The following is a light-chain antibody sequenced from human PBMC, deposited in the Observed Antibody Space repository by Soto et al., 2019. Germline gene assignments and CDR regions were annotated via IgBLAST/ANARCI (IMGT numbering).Light chain of an antibody. V-gene: IGKV1-5*01. CDR1: QSISSW. Sequence: DIQMTQSPSTLSASVGDRVTITCRASQSISSWLAWYQQKPGKAPKLLIYDASSLESGVPSRFSGSGSGTEFPLTISRLQPDDFATYYCQQYNSYSNTFGQGTQLEIK. CDR2: DAS. CDR3: QQYNSYSNT. J-gene: IGKJ2*01.